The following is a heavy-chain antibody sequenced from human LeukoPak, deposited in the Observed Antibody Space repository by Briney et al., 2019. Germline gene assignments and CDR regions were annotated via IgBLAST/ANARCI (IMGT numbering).Heavy chain of an antibody. J-gene: IGHJ5*02. V-gene: IGHV1-69*13. CDR3: ARGGLRYCSSTSCPEYNWFDP. D-gene: IGHD2-2*01. Sequence: SVKVSCKASGGTFSSYAISWVRQAPGQGLEWMGGIIPIFGTANYAQKFQGRVTITADESTSTAYMELSSLRSEDTAVYYCARGGLRYCSSTSCPEYNWFDPWGQGTLVTVSS. CDR1: GGTFSSYA. CDR2: IIPIFGTA.